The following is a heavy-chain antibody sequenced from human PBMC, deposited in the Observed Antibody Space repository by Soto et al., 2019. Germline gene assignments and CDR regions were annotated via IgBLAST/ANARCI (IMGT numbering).Heavy chain of an antibody. D-gene: IGHD3-16*02. CDR1: GFTFSNAW. V-gene: IGHV3-15*01. J-gene: IGHJ3*02. Sequence: GGSLRLSCAASGFTFSNAWMSWVRQAPGKGLEWVGRIKSKTDGGTTDYAAPVKGRFTISRDDSKNTLYLQMNSLKTEDTAVYYCTTLKGDDYIWGSYRFDAFDIWGQGTMVTVSS. CDR3: TTLKGDDYIWGSYRFDAFDI. CDR2: IKSKTDGGTT.